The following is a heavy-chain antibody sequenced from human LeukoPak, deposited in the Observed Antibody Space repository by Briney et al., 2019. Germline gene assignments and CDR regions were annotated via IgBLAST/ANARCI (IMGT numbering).Heavy chain of an antibody. CDR1: GFPFSSYE. CDR3: AREGSAGWFDP. Sequence: PGGSLRLSCAASGFPFSSYEMNWVRQAPGKGLDWVSYISSSGSTIYYADSVKGRFTISRDNAKNSLYLQMNSLRAEDTAVYYCAREGSAGWFDPWGQGTLVTVSS. V-gene: IGHV3-48*03. J-gene: IGHJ5*02. D-gene: IGHD6-13*01. CDR2: ISSSGSTI.